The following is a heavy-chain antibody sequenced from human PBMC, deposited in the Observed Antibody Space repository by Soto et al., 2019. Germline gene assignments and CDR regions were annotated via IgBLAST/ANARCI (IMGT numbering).Heavy chain of an antibody. D-gene: IGHD4-17*01. V-gene: IGHV3-74*01. CDR3: ASGPRLRSPGTVDH. CDR1: GFTFSAYW. CDR2: ISDDGSTA. J-gene: IGHJ4*02. Sequence: GGSLRLSCSVSGFTFSAYWMHWVRQVPGKGLTWVSRISDDGSTATYADSVKGRFVISRDNAKNSLYLEMNTLRADDSGLYYCASGPRLRSPGTVDHWGRGTLVIVSS.